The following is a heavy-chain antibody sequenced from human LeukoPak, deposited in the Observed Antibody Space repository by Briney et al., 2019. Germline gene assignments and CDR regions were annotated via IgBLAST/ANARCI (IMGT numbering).Heavy chain of an antibody. Sequence: SETLSLTCTVSGGSISSYYWTWIRQPAGKGLEWIGRIYTTGSTNYNPSLNSRVTMSVDTSKNQFSLKLSSVTAADTAVYYCARGTRVATSGGGYWGQGTLVTVSS. D-gene: IGHD5-12*01. J-gene: IGHJ4*02. CDR2: IYTTGST. CDR1: GGSISSYY. V-gene: IGHV4-4*07. CDR3: ARGTRVATSGGGY.